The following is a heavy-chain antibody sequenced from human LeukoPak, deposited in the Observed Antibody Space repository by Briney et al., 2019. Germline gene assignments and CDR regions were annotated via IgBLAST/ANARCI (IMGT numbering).Heavy chain of an antibody. V-gene: IGHV3-74*01. CDR3: ARAPSEIGGYYPEYFRH. CDR2: IKSDGST. D-gene: IGHD3-22*01. Sequence: PGGSLRLACAPSTLTSIGFWTEWVRQAPGKGLVWVSRIKSDGSTNYADSVKGRFTISRDNAKNTLSLQMNSLRAEDTGVYHCARAPSEIGGYYPEYFRHWGQGTLVTVSS. J-gene: IGHJ1*01. CDR1: TLTSIGFW.